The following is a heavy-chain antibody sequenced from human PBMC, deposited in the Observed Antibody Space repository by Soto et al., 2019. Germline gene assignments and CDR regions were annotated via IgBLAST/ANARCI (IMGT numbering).Heavy chain of an antibody. CDR2: INEDGSKR. CDR3: TRWDGRCSGGSCFFDS. V-gene: IGHV3-7*01. Sequence: EVQLVESGGGLVQSGGSLRLSCLASGFSLTPYWMSWVRQTPGKGLEWVAKINEDGSKRDYMESVEGRFTISRDNAKNSVSLQMVSLRVDDTAMYYCTRWDGRCSGGSCFFDSWGQGTLVTVSS. D-gene: IGHD2-15*01. J-gene: IGHJ4*02. CDR1: GFSLTPYW.